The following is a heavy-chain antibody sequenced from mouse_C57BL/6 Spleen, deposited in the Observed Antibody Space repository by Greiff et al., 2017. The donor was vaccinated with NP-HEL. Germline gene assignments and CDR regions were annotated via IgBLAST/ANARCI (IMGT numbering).Heavy chain of an antibody. V-gene: IGHV1-69*01. CDR2: IDPSDSYT. D-gene: IGHD4-1*01. Sequence: VKLQQPGAELVMPGASVKLSCKASGYTFTSYWMHWVKQRPGQGLEWIGEIDPSDSYTNYNQKFKGKSTLTVDKSSSTAYMQLSNLTSEDSAVYYCARSGTDYAMDYWGQGTSVTVSS. J-gene: IGHJ4*01. CDR1: GYTFTSYW. CDR3: ARSGTDYAMDY.